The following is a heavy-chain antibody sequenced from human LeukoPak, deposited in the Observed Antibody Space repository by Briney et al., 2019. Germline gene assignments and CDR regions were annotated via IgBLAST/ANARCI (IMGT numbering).Heavy chain of an antibody. J-gene: IGHJ6*03. Sequence: SETLSLTCTVSGGSISSYYWSWIRQPPGKGLEWIGYISYSGNTNYNPSLKSRVTISVDTSKNQFSLKLSSVTAADTAVYYCARENYDILTGYQGYYYYYYMDVWGKGTTVTVSS. CDR3: ARENYDILTGYQGYYYYYYMDV. CDR2: ISYSGNT. CDR1: GGSISSYY. D-gene: IGHD3-9*01. V-gene: IGHV4-59*01.